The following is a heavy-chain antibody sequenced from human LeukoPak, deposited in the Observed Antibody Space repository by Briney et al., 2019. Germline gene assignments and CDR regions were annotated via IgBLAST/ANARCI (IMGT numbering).Heavy chain of an antibody. CDR1: GFTFSDNY. J-gene: IGHJ3*02. CDR2: IGSSSSYT. Sequence: GGSLRVSCAASGFTFSDNYMSCIRQAPGKGLEWVSYIGSSSSYTNYADSVKGRFTISRDNAKNSLYLQMNSLRAEDTAVYYCARDLTGYYPTFAFDIWGQGTMVTVSS. D-gene: IGHD3-9*01. V-gene: IGHV3-11*06. CDR3: ARDLTGYYPTFAFDI.